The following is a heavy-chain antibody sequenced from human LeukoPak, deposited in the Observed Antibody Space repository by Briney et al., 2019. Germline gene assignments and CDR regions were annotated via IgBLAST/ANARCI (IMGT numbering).Heavy chain of an antibody. Sequence: GESLKISCKASGYSFTSYWIGWVRQMPGKGLEWMGVVYPGDSDTRYSPSLRGQVTISADKSINTAYLQWSSLKASDTAMYYCARAFYSSGFFFDYWGQGTLVTVSS. CDR3: ARAFYSSGFFFDY. D-gene: IGHD6-19*01. CDR1: GYSFTSYW. J-gene: IGHJ4*02. CDR2: VYPGDSDT. V-gene: IGHV5-51*01.